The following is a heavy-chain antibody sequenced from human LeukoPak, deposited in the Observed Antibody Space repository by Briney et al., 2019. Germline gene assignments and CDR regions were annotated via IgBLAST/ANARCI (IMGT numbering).Heavy chain of an antibody. CDR1: GGSISSGDYY. D-gene: IGHD1-26*01. CDR2: IYYSGST. V-gene: IGHV4-30-4*01. Sequence: SETLSLTCTVSGGSISSGDYYWSWIRQPPGKGLEWIGYIYYSGSTYYNPSLKSRVTISVDTSRNQFSLKLSSVTAADTAVYYCAAQSGSYYEGGFDYWGQGTLVTVSS. CDR3: AAQSGSYYEGGFDY. J-gene: IGHJ4*02.